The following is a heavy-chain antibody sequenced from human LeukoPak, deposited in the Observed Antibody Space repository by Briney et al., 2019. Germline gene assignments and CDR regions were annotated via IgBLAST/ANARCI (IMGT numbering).Heavy chain of an antibody. CDR1: GDSLSRCDSY. Sequence: SETLSLTCTIFGDSLSRCDSYWHCIRQPPGRGLVWFGTIYYSGRTYYSPSLKSRVTLSVDMSNNQFSLTLSSVTAADTALYFCARRRYYDSSGYLEWGQGTLVTVSS. CDR2: IYYSGRT. V-gene: IGHV4-39*01. D-gene: IGHD3-22*01. CDR3: ARRRYYDSSGYLE. J-gene: IGHJ1*01.